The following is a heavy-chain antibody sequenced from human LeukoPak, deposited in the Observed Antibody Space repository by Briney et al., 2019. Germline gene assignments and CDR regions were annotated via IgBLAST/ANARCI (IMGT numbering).Heavy chain of an antibody. V-gene: IGHV3-21*01. CDR3: ARRKDSDY. J-gene: IGHJ4*02. CDR2: ISSTSRYI. D-gene: IGHD1-14*01. CDR1: GFTFSSYS. Sequence: GGSLRLSCVASGFTFSSYSMNWVRQAPGKGLEWVSCISSTSRYIYYADSVKGRFTISRDNAKNSLFLQMSSLRDEDTAVYYCARRKDSDYWGQGTLVTVSS.